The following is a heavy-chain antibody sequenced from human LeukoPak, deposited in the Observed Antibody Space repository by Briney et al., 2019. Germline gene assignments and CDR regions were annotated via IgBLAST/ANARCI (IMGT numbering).Heavy chain of an antibody. CDR2: IIPIFGTA. CDR3: ARVPGYYGSGSFPPDAFDI. Sequence: SVKVSCKASGGTFSSYAISWVRQAPGQGLEWMGGIIPIFGTANYAQKFQGRVTITADKSTSTAYMELSSLRSDDTAVYYCARVPGYYGSGSFPPDAFDIWGQGTMVTVSS. J-gene: IGHJ3*02. CDR1: GGTFSSYA. V-gene: IGHV1-69*06. D-gene: IGHD3-10*01.